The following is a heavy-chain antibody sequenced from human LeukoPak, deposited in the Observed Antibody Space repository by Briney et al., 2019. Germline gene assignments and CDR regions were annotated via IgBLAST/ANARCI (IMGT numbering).Heavy chain of an antibody. CDR1: GYTXTSYG. CDR2: ISAYNGNT. CDR3: ARVTYDLFHP. J-gene: IGHJ5*02. V-gene: IGHV1-18*01. D-gene: IGHD3-3*01. Sequence: GYTXTSYGXXWVRQAPXXGXEWMGWISAYNGNTNYAQKLQGRVTMTTDTSTSTAYMELRSLRSDDTAVYYCARVTYDLFHPWGQGTLVTVSS.